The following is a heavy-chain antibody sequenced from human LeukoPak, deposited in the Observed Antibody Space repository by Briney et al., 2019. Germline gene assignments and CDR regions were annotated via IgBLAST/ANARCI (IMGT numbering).Heavy chain of an antibody. CDR2: ISSSSSYI. D-gene: IGHD6-19*01. J-gene: IGHJ4*02. Sequence: GGSLRLSCAASGFTFSSNSMNWVRQAPGKGLEWVSSISSSSSYIYYADSVKGRFTISRDNAKNSLYLQMNSLRAEDTAVYYCARDAVAGRYYFDYWGQGTLVTVSS. V-gene: IGHV3-21*01. CDR1: GFTFSSNS. CDR3: ARDAVAGRYYFDY.